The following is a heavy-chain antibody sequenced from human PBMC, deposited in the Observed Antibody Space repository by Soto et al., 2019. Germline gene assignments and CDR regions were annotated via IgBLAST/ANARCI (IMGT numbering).Heavy chain of an antibody. CDR2: IIPIFGTA. CDR3: ARESRWLHWFDP. J-gene: IGHJ5*02. Sequence: TVKVSFKASGGTFSSYAISWVRQAPGQGLEWMGGIIPIFGTANYAQKFQGRVTITADKSTSTAYMELSSLRSEDTAVYYCARESRWLHWFDPWGQGTLVTVS. D-gene: IGHD5-12*01. CDR1: GGTFSSYA. V-gene: IGHV1-69*06.